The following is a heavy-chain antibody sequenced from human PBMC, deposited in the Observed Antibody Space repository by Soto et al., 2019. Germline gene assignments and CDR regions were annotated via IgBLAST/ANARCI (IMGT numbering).Heavy chain of an antibody. J-gene: IGHJ4*02. V-gene: IGHV3-23*01. Sequence: GGSLRLSCAASGFTFSSYAMSWVRQAPGKGLEWVSAISGSGGSTYYADSVKGRFTISRDNSKNTLYLQMNSLRAEDTAVYYCAKDMSVGYYYGSGRSYYFDYWGQGTLVTVSS. D-gene: IGHD3-10*01. CDR3: AKDMSVGYYYGSGRSYYFDY. CDR2: ISGSGGST. CDR1: GFTFSSYA.